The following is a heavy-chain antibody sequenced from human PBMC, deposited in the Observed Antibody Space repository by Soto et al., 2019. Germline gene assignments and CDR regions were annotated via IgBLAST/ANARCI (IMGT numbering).Heavy chain of an antibody. CDR1: GGPITSGGYS. D-gene: IGHD4-17*01. CDR3: ARTMTTPGWFDP. J-gene: IGHJ5*02. V-gene: IGHV4-30-2*01. CDR2: IYHSGGT. Sequence: PSETLSLTCAVSGGPITSGGYSWSWIRQPPGKGLEWIGYIYHSGGTYYNPSLKSRVTLSIDRTKKQFSLKLKSVTAADTAVYFCARTMTTPGWFDPWGQGTLVTSPQ.